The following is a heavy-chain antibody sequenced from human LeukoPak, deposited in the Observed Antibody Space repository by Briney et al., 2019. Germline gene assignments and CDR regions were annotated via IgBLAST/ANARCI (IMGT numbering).Heavy chain of an antibody. CDR3: ARSFSAAYDN. J-gene: IGHJ4*02. Sequence: GGSLRLSCGASGFTFSDYWMTWVRQAPGRGLEWVASIKQDGGENRYVDSVKGRFTISRDNAKNSLYLQMNSLSAEDTAVYYCARSFSAAYDNWGRGTLVTVSS. CDR2: IKQDGGEN. CDR1: GFTFSDYW. V-gene: IGHV3-7*02. D-gene: IGHD3-16*02.